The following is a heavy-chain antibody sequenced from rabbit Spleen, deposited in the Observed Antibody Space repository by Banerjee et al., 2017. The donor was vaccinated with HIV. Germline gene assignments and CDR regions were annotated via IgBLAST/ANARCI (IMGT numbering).Heavy chain of an antibody. CDR2: INIVTGKS. Sequence: QSLEESGGDLVKPGASLTLTCKASGVSLNDKDVMCWVRQAPGKGLEWIACINIVTGKSVYASWAKGRFTISKTSSTTVTLQMTSLTAADTATYFCARDVARATYFVDRLNLWGPGTLVTVS. D-gene: IGHD2-1*01. V-gene: IGHV1S40*01. J-gene: IGHJ6*01. CDR1: GVSLNDKDV. CDR3: ARDVARATYFVDRLNL.